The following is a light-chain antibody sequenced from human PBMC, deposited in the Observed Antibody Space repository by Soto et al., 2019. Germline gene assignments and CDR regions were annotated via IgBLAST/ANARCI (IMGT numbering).Light chain of an antibody. CDR3: PAWDGSLNSVL. Sequence: QSVLTQPPSASGTTGQRVTISCSGSSSNIGTNTVNWYKQVPGTAPTLLIYTDHQRPAEVPDRFSGSKSGTSASLAISGLQSEDEADYYCPAWDGSLNSVLFGGGTKLTVL. CDR2: TDH. V-gene: IGLV1-44*01. CDR1: SSNIGTNT. J-gene: IGLJ2*01.